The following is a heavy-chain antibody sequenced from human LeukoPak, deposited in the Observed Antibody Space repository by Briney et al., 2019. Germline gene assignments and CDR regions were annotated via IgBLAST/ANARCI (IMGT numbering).Heavy chain of an antibody. V-gene: IGHV4-31*03. CDR3: ARDRNYYTNWFDP. CDR1: GGSISSGRYY. CDR2: IYYSGST. J-gene: IGHJ5*02. Sequence: SETLSLTCTVSGGSISSGRYYWSWIRQHPGKGLEWIGYIYYSGSTYYNPSLKSRVTISVDTSKNQFSLKLSSVTAADTAVYYCARDRNYYTNWFDPWGQGTLVTVSS. D-gene: IGHD3-22*01.